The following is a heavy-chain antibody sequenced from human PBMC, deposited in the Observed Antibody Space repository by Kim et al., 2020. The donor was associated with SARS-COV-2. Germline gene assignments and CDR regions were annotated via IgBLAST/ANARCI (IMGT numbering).Heavy chain of an antibody. J-gene: IGHJ6*02. D-gene: IGHD6-13*01. Sequence: GGSLRLSCAASGFIFSDYAMHWVRQAPGKGLEWVAVISYDGSNKYYADSVKGRFTISRDNSKSTLYLQMNSLRAEDTAVYYCARDLMAAAVNYYYGMDVWGQGTTVTVSS. CDR1: GFIFSDYA. V-gene: IGHV3-30*04. CDR3: ARDLMAAAVNYYYGMDV. CDR2: ISYDGSNK.